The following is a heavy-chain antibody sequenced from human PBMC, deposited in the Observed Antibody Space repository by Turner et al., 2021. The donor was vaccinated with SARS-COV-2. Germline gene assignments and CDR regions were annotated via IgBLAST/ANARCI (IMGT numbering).Heavy chain of an antibody. Sequence: QVQLVESGGGVVQPGRSLRLSWAASGFTFSTYVMHWVRQAPGKGLEWVALISYDGSNKYYADSVKGRFTISRDNSKNTLYLQMNSLRAEDTAVYYCAKMMFGGWSGFDYWGQGTLVTVSS. CDR1: GFTFSTYV. J-gene: IGHJ4*02. D-gene: IGHD3-10*02. V-gene: IGHV3-30*18. CDR2: ISYDGSNK. CDR3: AKMMFGGWSGFDY.